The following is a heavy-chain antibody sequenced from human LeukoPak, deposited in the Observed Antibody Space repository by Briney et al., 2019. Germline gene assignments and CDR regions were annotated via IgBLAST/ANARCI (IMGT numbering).Heavy chain of an antibody. CDR1: GYTFTSYD. D-gene: IGHD2-2*01. CDR3: ARGSAQLTNYYYYGMDV. J-gene: IGHJ6*02. Sequence: ASVKVSCKASGYTFTSYDINWVRQATGQGLEWMGWMNPNSGNTGYARKFQGRVTMTRNTSISTAYMELSSLRSEDTAVYYCARGSAQLTNYYYYGMDVWGQGTTVTVSS. CDR2: MNPNSGNT. V-gene: IGHV1-8*01.